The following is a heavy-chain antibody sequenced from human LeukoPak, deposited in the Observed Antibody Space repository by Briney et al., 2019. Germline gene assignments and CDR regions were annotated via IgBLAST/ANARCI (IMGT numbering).Heavy chain of an antibody. V-gene: IGHV1-46*01. D-gene: IGHD2-15*01. CDR2: INPSGGST. CDR1: GYTFTRYY. J-gene: IGHJ4*02. Sequence: ASVKVSCKASGYTFTRYYMHWVRQAPGKGLEWMGIINPSGGSTSYAQKFQGRATMTRDTITSTIYMELSSLRSEDTAVYYCARDIYCSGGSCYPGGYFDYWGQGTLVTVSS. CDR3: ARDIYCSGGSCYPGGYFDY.